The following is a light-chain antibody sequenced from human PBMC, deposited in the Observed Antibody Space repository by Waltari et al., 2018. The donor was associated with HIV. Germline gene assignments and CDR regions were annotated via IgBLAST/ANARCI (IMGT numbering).Light chain of an antibody. CDR3: SSYTSSSTPYV. Sequence: QSALTQPASVSGSPGQSLTISCPGTSSDVGGYNYASCYQQHPGKAPKLMIYEVSNRPSGVSNRFSGSKSGNTASLTISGLQAEDEADYYCSSYTSSSTPYVFGTGTKVTVL. J-gene: IGLJ1*01. CDR2: EVS. V-gene: IGLV2-14*01. CDR1: SSDVGGYNY.